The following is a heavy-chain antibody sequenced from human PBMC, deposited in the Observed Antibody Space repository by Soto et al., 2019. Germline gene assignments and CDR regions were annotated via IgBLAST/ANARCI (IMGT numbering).Heavy chain of an antibody. V-gene: IGHV4-31*03. CDR1: GGSISSGGYY. CDR2: IYYSGST. D-gene: IGHD5-18*01. CDR3: ARVHVDTAHDY. J-gene: IGHJ4*02. Sequence: PSETLSLTCTVSGGSISSGGYYWSWIRQHPGKGLEWIGYIYYSGSTYCNPSLKSRVTISVDTSKNQFSLKLSSVTAADTAVYYCARVHVDTAHDYWGQGTLVTVSS.